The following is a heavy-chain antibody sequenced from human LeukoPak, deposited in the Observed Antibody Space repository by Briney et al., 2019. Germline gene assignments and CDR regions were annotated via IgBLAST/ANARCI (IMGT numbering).Heavy chain of an antibody. Sequence: GGSLRLSCAASGFTFSNYAMTWVRQAPGKGLEWVSQISGSGGSTYYADSVRGRFTISRDNSKNTLYLQMSSLRAEHTAVYYCARGQYGSGTLGHWGQGTLVTVSS. CDR3: ARGQYGSGTLGH. J-gene: IGHJ4*02. CDR2: ISGSGGST. D-gene: IGHD3-10*01. CDR1: GFTFSNYA. V-gene: IGHV3-23*01.